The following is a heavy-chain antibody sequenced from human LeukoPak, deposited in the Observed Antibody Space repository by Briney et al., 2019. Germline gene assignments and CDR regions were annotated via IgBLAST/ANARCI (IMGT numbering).Heavy chain of an antibody. CDR2: INPNSGGT. V-gene: IGHV1-2*02. Sequence: ASVKVSCKASGYTFTGYYLHWVRQAPGQGLEWMGWINPNSGGTNYAQKFQGRVTMTRDTSISTAYMELSRLRSGDTAVYYCASGYMTTVTTTWFDPWGQGTLVTVSS. CDR1: GYTFTGYY. CDR3: ASGYMTTVTTTWFDP. J-gene: IGHJ5*02. D-gene: IGHD4-17*01.